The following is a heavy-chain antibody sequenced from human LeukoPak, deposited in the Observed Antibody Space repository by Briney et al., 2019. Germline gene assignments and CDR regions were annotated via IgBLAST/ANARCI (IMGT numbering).Heavy chain of an antibody. CDR1: GGSISSYY. Sequence: SETLSLTCTVSGGSISSYYWSWIRLPPGKGLEWIGYLSKSGNTNYSPSLKSRVTIFGDTSKNQFFLKRSSVTAADTAVYYCAKVVVKRYWYFDLWGRGTLVTVSS. CDR3: AKVVVKRYWYFDL. CDR2: LSKSGNT. V-gene: IGHV4-59*01. D-gene: IGHD3-22*01. J-gene: IGHJ2*01.